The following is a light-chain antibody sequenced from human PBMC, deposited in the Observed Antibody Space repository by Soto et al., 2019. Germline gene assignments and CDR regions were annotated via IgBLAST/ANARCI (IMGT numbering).Light chain of an antibody. Sequence: DIVMTQSPLSLPVTPGEPASISCRSSQSLLHSNGFNYFDWYLQKPGQSPQLLIYLGSNRSSGVPDRFSCSGSGTDFTLKISRVEAEDVGVYYCMQALQTPRTFGQGTKVEIQ. CDR1: QSLLHSNGFNY. CDR2: LGS. CDR3: MQALQTPRT. J-gene: IGKJ1*01. V-gene: IGKV2-28*01.